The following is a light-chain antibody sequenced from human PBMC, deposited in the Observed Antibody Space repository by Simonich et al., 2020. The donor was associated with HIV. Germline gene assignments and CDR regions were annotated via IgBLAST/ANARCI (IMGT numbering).Light chain of an antibody. CDR3: QQYYSNTLT. CDR1: QDISSY. CDR2: AAS. Sequence: DIQLTQSPSFLSASVGDRVTITCRASQDISSYLAWYQQKPGEAPKLLIYAASTLQSGVPSRFSGSGSGTEFTLTISSLQPEDFATYYCQQYYSNTLTFGGGTKVGIK. V-gene: IGKV1-9*01. J-gene: IGKJ4*01.